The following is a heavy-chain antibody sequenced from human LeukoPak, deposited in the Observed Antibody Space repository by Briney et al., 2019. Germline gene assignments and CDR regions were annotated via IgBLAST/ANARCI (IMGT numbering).Heavy chain of an antibody. V-gene: IGHV3-23*01. J-gene: IGHJ3*02. Sequence: GGSLRLSCAASGFTFSSYAMSWVRQAPGKGLEWVSAISGSGGSTYYADSVKGRFTISRDNSKDTLYLQMNSLRAEDTAVYYCAKGGWGCSSTSCYADAFDIWGQGTVVTVSS. CDR3: AKGGWGCSSTSCYADAFDI. D-gene: IGHD2-2*01. CDR2: ISGSGGST. CDR1: GFTFSSYA.